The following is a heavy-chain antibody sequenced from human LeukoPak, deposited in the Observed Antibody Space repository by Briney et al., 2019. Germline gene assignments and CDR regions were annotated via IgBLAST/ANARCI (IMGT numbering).Heavy chain of an antibody. CDR3: ARQDGYYDSSGCPETAIDY. Sequence: GESLKISCKGSGYSFTTYWIGWVRQMPGKGLEWMGIIYPGDSDTRYSPSFQGQVTISADKSISTAYLQWSSLKASDTAMYYCARQDGYYDSSGCPETAIDYWGQGTLVTVSS. J-gene: IGHJ4*02. CDR2: IYPGDSDT. V-gene: IGHV5-51*01. CDR1: GYSFTTYW. D-gene: IGHD3-22*01.